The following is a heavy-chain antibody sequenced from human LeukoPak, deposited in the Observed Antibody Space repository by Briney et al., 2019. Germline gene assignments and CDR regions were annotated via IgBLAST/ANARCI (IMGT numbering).Heavy chain of an antibody. V-gene: IGHV3-64D*09. J-gene: IGHJ4*02. D-gene: IGHD5-24*01. Sequence: GGSLRLSCSGSGFTFNSHAMHWLRQAPGKRLEYVSCISSNGGSTYYADSVKDRFTISRDNSKNTLCLQMSSLRPEDTAVYHCVQDWVPTIVAPRHFDYWGQGTLVTVSS. CDR1: GFTFNSHA. CDR2: ISSNGGST. CDR3: VQDWVPTIVAPRHFDY.